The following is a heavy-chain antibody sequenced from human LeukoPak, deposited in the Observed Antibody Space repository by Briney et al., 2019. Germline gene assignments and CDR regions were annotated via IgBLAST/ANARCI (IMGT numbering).Heavy chain of an antibody. Sequence: GGSLRLSCVASGFTFSSYWMHWVRHDPRKGLVWVSRINGDGRNINYADSVRGRFTISRDNAKKSLFLQMNSLRAEDTAVYYCARDGVTSSVDYWGQGTLVTVSS. CDR2: INGDGRNI. CDR1: GFTFSSYW. J-gene: IGHJ4*02. CDR3: ARDGVTSSVDY. V-gene: IGHV3-74*01. D-gene: IGHD2-21*02.